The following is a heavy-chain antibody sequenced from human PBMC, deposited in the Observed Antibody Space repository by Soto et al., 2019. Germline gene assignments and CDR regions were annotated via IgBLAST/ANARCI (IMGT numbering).Heavy chain of an antibody. CDR1: GYTFTTYY. CDR2: INPTGGST. J-gene: IGHJ4*02. V-gene: IGHV1-46*01. Sequence: QVQLVQSGAEVKKPGASVKVSCKASGYTFTTYYIHWVRQAPGQGLEWMGMINPTGGSTSYAHNFQGSVTMTRDTSTSTVYMELSSLRSDDTAMYYCERNVNSGLDYWGQGTLVTVSS. CDR3: ERNVNSGLDY. D-gene: IGHD1-26*01.